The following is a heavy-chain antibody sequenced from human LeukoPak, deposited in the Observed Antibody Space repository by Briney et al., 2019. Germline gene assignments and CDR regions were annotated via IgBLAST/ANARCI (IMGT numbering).Heavy chain of an antibody. CDR3: ARDRYYSFDY. Sequence: GGSLRLSCAASGFTFSSDWMHWVRQAPGKGLVWVSRINSDGSTTKCADSVRGRFTISRDNAKNTLYLQMNSLGAEDTAVYYCARDRYYSFDYWGQGTLVTVSS. CDR1: GFTFSSDW. J-gene: IGHJ4*02. V-gene: IGHV3-74*03. D-gene: IGHD2-15*01. CDR2: INSDGSTT.